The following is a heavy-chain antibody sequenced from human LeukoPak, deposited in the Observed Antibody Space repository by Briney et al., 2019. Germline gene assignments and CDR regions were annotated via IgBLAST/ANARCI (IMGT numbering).Heavy chain of an antibody. D-gene: IGHD6-19*01. CDR1: GGSFSGYY. V-gene: IGHV4-34*01. CDR3: ARGLGIAVAGTVPSAFDT. CDR2: INHSGST. J-gene: IGHJ3*02. Sequence: SETLSLTCAVYGGSFSGYYWSWIRQPPGKGLEWIGEINHSGSTNYNPSLKSRVTISVDTSKNQFSLKLSSVTAADTAVYYCARGLGIAVAGTVPSAFDTWGQGTMVTVSS.